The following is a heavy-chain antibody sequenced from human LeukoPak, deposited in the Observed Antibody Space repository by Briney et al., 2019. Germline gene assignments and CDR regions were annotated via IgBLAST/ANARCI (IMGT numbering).Heavy chain of an antibody. Sequence: PGGFLRLSCAASGFTFSSSSMNWVRQAPGKGLEWVSYISSSSSIIYYADSVKGRFTISRDNAKNSLYLQMNSLRAEDTAVYYCARDNTTAYGPSYPLGKWVWGQGTKVTVSS. D-gene: IGHD2-21*01. CDR3: ARDNTTAYGPSYPLGKWV. V-gene: IGHV3-48*04. CDR1: GFTFSSSS. CDR2: ISSSSSII. J-gene: IGHJ3*01.